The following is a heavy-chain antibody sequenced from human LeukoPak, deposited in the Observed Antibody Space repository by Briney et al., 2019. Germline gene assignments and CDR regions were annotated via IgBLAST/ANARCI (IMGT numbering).Heavy chain of an antibody. J-gene: IGHJ3*02. CDR1: GGSISTYY. Sequence: PSETLSLTCTVSGGSISTYYWSWIRQHPGKGLEWIGYIYYSGSTYYNPSLKSRVTISVDTSKNQFSLKLSSVTAADTAVYYCARRARRIAAAGNFGAFDIWGQGTMVTVSS. D-gene: IGHD6-13*01. CDR2: IYYSGST. V-gene: IGHV4-59*06. CDR3: ARRARRIAAAGNFGAFDI.